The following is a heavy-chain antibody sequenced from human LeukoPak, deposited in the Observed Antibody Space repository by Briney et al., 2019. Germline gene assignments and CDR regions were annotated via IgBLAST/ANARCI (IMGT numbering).Heavy chain of an antibody. CDR2: MSPNGGNT. CDR3: ARGHVYGYSYGSDY. J-gene: IGHJ4*02. Sequence: ASVKVSCKASGYTFTSYDINWVRQATGQGLEWMGWMSPNGGNTGYAQKFQGRVTMTRNTSISTAYMELSSLRSEDTAVYYCARGHVYGYSYGSDYWGQGTLVTVSS. CDR1: GYTFTSYD. V-gene: IGHV1-8*01. D-gene: IGHD5-18*01.